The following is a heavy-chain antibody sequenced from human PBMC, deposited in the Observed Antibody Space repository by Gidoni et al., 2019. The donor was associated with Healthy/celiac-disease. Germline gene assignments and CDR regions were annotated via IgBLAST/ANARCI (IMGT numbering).Heavy chain of an antibody. J-gene: IGHJ5*02. Sequence: QVQLVQSGAEVKKPGASVQVSCKAYGYTFTSYYMHWVRQAPGQGLEWMGIINPSGGSTSYAQKFQCRFTMTRDTSTSTVYMELSSLRSEDTAVYYCAREGVSGSYGFPWGQGTLVTVSS. CDR3: AREGVSGSYGFP. CDR2: INPSGGST. D-gene: IGHD1-26*01. CDR1: GYTFTSYY. V-gene: IGHV1-46*01.